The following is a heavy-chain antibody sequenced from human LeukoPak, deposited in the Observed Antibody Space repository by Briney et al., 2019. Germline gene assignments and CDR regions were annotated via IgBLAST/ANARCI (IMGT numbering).Heavy chain of an antibody. Sequence: GGSLRLSCAASGFTFSSYAMSWVRQAPGKGLEWVSAISGSGGSTYYADSVKSRFTISRGNSKNTLYLQMNSLRAEDTAVYYCATTPQRRGGSGWYREGLDYWGQGTLVTVSS. CDR2: ISGSGGST. CDR1: GFTFSSYA. D-gene: IGHD6-19*01. V-gene: IGHV3-23*01. CDR3: ATTPQRRGGSGWYREGLDY. J-gene: IGHJ4*02.